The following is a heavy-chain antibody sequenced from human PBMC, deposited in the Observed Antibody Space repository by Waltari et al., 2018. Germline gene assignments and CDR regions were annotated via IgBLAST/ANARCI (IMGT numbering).Heavy chain of an antibody. CDR2: MIPIFGTP. D-gene: IGHD1-26*01. V-gene: IGHV1-69*12. CDR1: GGKFGSYA. J-gene: IGHJ3*01. CDR3: AKRIVGGPFDV. Sequence: QVHLVQSGAEVRKPGSSVRVSCEASGGKFGSYAITWVRKAPGKGLECMAGMIPIFGTPNYGQKVQVRVNVAADESTSTAYMELSSLRSDDTAIYYCAKRIVGGPFDVWGQGTVVIVSS.